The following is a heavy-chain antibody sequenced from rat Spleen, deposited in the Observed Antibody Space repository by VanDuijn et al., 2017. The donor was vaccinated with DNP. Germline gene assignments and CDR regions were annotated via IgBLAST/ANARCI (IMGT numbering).Heavy chain of an antibody. V-gene: IGHV5-22*01. Sequence: LVESGGGLVQPGRSLKLSCAASGFKFNNYWMTWIRQAPTKGLEWVAYIRYDGGSTKYGDSVKGRFTISRDNAKNTLYLQMNSLRSEDMATYYCVRWNSGHFDYWGQGVMVPVSS. CDR3: VRWNSGHFDY. CDR2: IRYDGGST. CDR1: GFKFNNYW. D-gene: IGHD4-3*01. J-gene: IGHJ2*01.